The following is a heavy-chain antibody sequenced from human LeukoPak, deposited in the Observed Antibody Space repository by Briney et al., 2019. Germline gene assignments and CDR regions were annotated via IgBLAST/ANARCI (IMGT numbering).Heavy chain of an antibody. J-gene: IGHJ2*01. CDR1: GGSVSSGSYY. V-gene: IGHV4-61*01. CDR2: IYYSGST. CDR3: ARGRYSSGWYGWHFDL. Sequence: PSETLSLTCTVSGGSVSSGSYYWSWIRQPPGKGLEWIGYIYYSGSTNYNPSLKSRVTISVDTSKNQFSLMLSSVTAADTAVYHCARGRYSSGWYGWHFDLWGRGTLVTASS. D-gene: IGHD6-19*01.